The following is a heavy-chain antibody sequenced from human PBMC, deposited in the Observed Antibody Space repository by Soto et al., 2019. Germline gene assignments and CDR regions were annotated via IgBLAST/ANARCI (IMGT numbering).Heavy chain of an antibody. CDR1: GGSVSSGSYY. CDR2: IYYSGST. J-gene: IGHJ4*02. Sequence: PSETLSLTCTVSGGSVSSGSYYWSWIRQPPGKGLEWIGYIYYSGSTNYNPSLKSRVTISVDTSKNQFSLKLSSVTAADTAVYYCATQPYCSSTSCPGVGYWGQGTLVTVS. CDR3: ATQPYCSSTSCPGVGY. D-gene: IGHD2-2*01. V-gene: IGHV4-61*01.